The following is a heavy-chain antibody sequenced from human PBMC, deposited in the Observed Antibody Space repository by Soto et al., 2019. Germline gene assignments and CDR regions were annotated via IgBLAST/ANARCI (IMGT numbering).Heavy chain of an antibody. Sequence: ASVNGSCKASGYTFTGYGMHLVRQAPGQGLEWMGWINHNSGGTNYAQKFQGWVTMTRDTSISTAYMELSRLRSDDTAVYYCARAISVGDFDIWGQGTMVTVSS. D-gene: IGHD3-16*01. CDR3: ARAISVGDFDI. J-gene: IGHJ3*02. CDR1: GYTFTGYG. V-gene: IGHV1-2*04. CDR2: INHNSGGT.